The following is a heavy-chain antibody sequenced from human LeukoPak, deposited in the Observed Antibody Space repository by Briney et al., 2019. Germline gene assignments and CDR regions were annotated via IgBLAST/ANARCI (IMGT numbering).Heavy chain of an antibody. D-gene: IGHD4-23*01. V-gene: IGHV4-30-2*01. Sequence: LRLSCAASGFTFDDYAMHWVRQPPGKGLEWIGYIYHSGSTYYNPSLKSRVTISVDRSKNQFSLKLSSVTAADTAVYYCASLAPGGNLDYWGQGTLVTVSS. CDR3: ASLAPGGNLDY. CDR1: GFTFDDYA. J-gene: IGHJ4*02. CDR2: IYHSGST.